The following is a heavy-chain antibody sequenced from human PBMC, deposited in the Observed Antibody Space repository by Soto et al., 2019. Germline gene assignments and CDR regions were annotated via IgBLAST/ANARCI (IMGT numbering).Heavy chain of an antibody. D-gene: IGHD4-17*01. Sequence: SETLSLTCTVSGGSISSSSYYWGWIRQPPGKGLEWIGSIYYSGSTYYNPSLKSRVTISVDTSKNQFSLKLSSVTAADTAFYYCAREIGATVVTGDAFDMWGQGTMVTVSS. CDR1: GGSISSSSYY. V-gene: IGHV4-39*02. CDR3: AREIGATVVTGDAFDM. J-gene: IGHJ3*02. CDR2: IYYSGST.